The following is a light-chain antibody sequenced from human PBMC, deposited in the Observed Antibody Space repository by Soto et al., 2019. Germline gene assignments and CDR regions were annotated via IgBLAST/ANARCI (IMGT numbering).Light chain of an antibody. V-gene: IGLV2-8*01. CDR2: EVS. J-gene: IGLJ1*01. Sequence: QSVLTQPPSASGSPGQSVTISCTGTTSDVGGYKYVSWYQQHPGKAPKLMIYEVSKRPSGVPDRFSGSKSGNTASLTVSGLQAEDEADYYCSSYAGSNIEVFGTGTKLTVL. CDR1: TSDVGGYKY. CDR3: SSYAGSNIEV.